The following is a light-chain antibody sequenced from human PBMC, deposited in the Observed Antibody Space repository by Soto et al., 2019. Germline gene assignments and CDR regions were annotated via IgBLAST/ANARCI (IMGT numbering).Light chain of an antibody. CDR2: GAS. J-gene: IGKJ1*01. CDR3: QQHNNWPWT. CDR1: QSVSSK. V-gene: IGKV3-15*01. Sequence: EIVMTQSPATLSVSPGEGATLSCRASQSVSSKLAWYQQKPGQAPRLLIYGASTRATGIPARFSGSGSGTEFTLTINSLQSEDSAVYYCQQHNNWPWTFGQGTKVDIK.